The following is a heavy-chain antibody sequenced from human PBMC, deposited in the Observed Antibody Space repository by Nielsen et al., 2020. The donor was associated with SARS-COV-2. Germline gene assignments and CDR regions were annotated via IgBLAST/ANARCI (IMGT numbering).Heavy chain of an antibody. V-gene: IGHV3-30*03. J-gene: IGHJ4*02. D-gene: IGHD4-11*01. Sequence: GESLKISCEASGFTISRYGMHWVRQAPGKGLEWVTFISYDGSVQYYADSVKGRFTISTDISKNTLYLQMNSLRAEDTAVYFCARETIDYTSSFVDYWGQGTLVTVSP. CDR2: ISYDGSVQ. CDR1: GFTISRYG. CDR3: ARETIDYTSSFVDY.